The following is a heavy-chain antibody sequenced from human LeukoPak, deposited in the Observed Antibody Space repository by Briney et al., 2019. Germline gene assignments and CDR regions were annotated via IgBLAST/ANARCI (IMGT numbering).Heavy chain of an antibody. J-gene: IGHJ4*02. CDR3: ARGGDYGDYSNSFDY. Sequence: SETLSLTCTVSGGSISSGDYSWSWIRQPPGKGLEWIGYIYYSGSTYYNPSLKSRVTISVDTSKNQFSLKLSSVTAADTAVYYCARGGDYGDYSNSFDYWGQGTLVTVSS. CDR1: GGSISSGDYS. V-gene: IGHV4-30-4*01. CDR2: IYYSGST. D-gene: IGHD4-17*01.